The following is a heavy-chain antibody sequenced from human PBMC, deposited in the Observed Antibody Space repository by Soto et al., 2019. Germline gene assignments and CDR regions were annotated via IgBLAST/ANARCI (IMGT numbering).Heavy chain of an antibody. CDR1: GGSISSSNW. D-gene: IGHD1-26*01. CDR3: ARVSGSYYYGMDV. Sequence: SETLSLTCSVSGGSISSSNWWSWVRQPPGKGLEWIGEIYYSGSTNYNPSLKSRVTISVDKSKNQFSLKLSSVAAADTAVYYCARVSGSYYYGMDVWGQGTTVTVSS. V-gene: IGHV4-4*02. CDR2: IYYSGST. J-gene: IGHJ6*02.